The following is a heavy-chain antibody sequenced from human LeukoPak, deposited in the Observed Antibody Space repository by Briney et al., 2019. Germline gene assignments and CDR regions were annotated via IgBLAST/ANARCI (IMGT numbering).Heavy chain of an antibody. CDR3: ARAATSGNMEYFQH. D-gene: IGHD5-12*01. Sequence: GESLKISCKGSGYNFITYWIGWVRQMPGKGLECMGIIYPGDSDSRYSPSFEGQVTISADKAITTAYLQWSSLKASDTAMYYCARAATSGNMEYFQHWGQGTLVTVSS. J-gene: IGHJ1*01. V-gene: IGHV5-51*01. CDR2: IYPGDSDS. CDR1: GYNFITYW.